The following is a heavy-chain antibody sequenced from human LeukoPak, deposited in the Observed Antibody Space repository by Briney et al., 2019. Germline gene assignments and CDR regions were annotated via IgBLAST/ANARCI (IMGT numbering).Heavy chain of an antibody. D-gene: IGHD3-10*01. V-gene: IGHV1-69*13. CDR2: IILMFGTT. J-gene: IGHJ4*02. Sequence: SVKVSCKASGGTFRSAAMSWVRQAPGQGLEWVGHIILMFGTTTYAQKFQGRVTITADESTRTVHMELNSLTSDDTAIYYCTRDEHKGSATFNYWGQGTLVIVFS. CDR1: GGTFRSAA. CDR3: TRDEHKGSATFNY.